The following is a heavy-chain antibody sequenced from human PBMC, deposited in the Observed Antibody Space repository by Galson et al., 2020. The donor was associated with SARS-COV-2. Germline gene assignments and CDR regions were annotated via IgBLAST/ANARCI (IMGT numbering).Heavy chain of an antibody. CDR1: GFSLSTSGMG. CDR3: AHRRSYVCLGTFDI. V-gene: IGHV2-5*02. CDR2: IYWDDDK. Sequence: SGPTLVKPTQTLTLTCTFSGFSLSTSGMGVGWIRQPPGKALEWLALIYWDDDKRYSPSLKSRLTITKDTSKNQVVLTMTNMDPVDTATYYCAHRRSYVCLGTFDIWGQGAMVTV. J-gene: IGHJ3*02. D-gene: IGHD3-16*01.